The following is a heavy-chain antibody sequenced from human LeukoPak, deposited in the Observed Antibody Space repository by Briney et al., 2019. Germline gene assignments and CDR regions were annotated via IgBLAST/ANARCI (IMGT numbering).Heavy chain of an antibody. V-gene: IGHV3-23*01. CDR3: AKDKGAAGAFDI. Sequence: PGGSLRLSCAASGFTFSSYAMSWVRQAPGKALEWVSAISGSGGSTYYADSVKGRFTISRDNSKNTLYLQMNSLRAEDTAVYYCAKDKGAAGAFDIWGQGTMVTVSS. CDR2: ISGSGGST. J-gene: IGHJ3*02. CDR1: GFTFSSYA. D-gene: IGHD2-15*01.